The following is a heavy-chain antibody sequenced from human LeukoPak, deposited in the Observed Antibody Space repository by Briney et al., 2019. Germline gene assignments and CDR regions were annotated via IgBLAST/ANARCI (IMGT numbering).Heavy chain of an antibody. Sequence: PGGTLRLSCAASGFIFSSYGMSWVRQAPGKGLEWVSAISGSGGSTYYADSVKGRFTISRDNSKNTLYLQMNSLRAEDTAVYYCARDYGSGFDYWGQGTLVTVSS. CDR2: ISGSGGST. CDR3: ARDYGSGFDY. J-gene: IGHJ4*02. CDR1: GFIFSSYG. D-gene: IGHD3-10*01. V-gene: IGHV3-23*01.